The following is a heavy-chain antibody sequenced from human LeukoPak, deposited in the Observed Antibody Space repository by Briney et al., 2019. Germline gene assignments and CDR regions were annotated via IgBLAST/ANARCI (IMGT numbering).Heavy chain of an antibody. CDR2: INHSGST. V-gene: IGHV4-34*01. D-gene: IGHD1/OR15-1a*01. CDR3: ARGWTYQGTTYFDY. Sequence: PSETLSLTCAVYGGSFSGYYWSWIRQPPGKGLEWIGEINHSGSTNYNPSLKSRVTISVDTSKNQFSLKLSSVTAADTAVYYCARGWTYQGTTYFDYWGQGTLVTVSS. CDR1: GGSFSGYY. J-gene: IGHJ4*02.